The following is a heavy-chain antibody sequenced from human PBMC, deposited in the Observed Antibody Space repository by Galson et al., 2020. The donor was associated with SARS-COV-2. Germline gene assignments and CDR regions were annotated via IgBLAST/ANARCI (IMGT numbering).Heavy chain of an antibody. CDR2: ISYDGTTK. J-gene: IGHJ4*02. CDR1: GFALSNSA. CDR3: ARETDDQTSSWYDY. D-gene: IGHD6-13*01. V-gene: IGHV3-30*04. Sequence: GGSLSLSCAASGFALSNSAMHWVRQAPGKGLEWVAIISYDGTTKYNSDSVKGRFTISRDISKNTLYLQMNSLRPEDTAVYYCARETDDQTSSWYDYWGQGARVSVSS.